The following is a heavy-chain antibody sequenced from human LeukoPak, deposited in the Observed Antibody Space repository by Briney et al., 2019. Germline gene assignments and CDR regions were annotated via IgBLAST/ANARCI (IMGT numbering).Heavy chain of an antibody. D-gene: IGHD5-18*01. CDR2: ISYDGSNK. J-gene: IGHJ4*02. Sequence: HPGRSLRLSCAASGFTFSSYAMHWVRQAPGKGLEWVAVISYDGSNKYYADSVKGRFTISRDNSKNTLYLQMNSLRAEDTAVYYCARAGGYSYGYYFDYWGQGTLVTVSS. CDR1: GFTFSSYA. V-gene: IGHV3-30-3*01. CDR3: ARAGGYSYGYYFDY.